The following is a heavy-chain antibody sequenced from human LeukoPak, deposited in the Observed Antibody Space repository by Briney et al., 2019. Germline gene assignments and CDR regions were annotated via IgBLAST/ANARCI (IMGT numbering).Heavy chain of an antibody. V-gene: IGHV3-48*01. D-gene: IGHD2/OR15-2a*01. J-gene: IGHJ4*02. CDR3: ATDITRTTNS. CDR2: ISSSSTTI. CDR1: EFTFSSYS. Sequence: GGSLRLSCAASEFTFSSYSMSWVRQAPGKGLEWVSYISSSSTTIYYADPVKGRFTISRDNAKNSLYLQMNSLRVEDTALYYCATDITRTTNSWGQGTLVTVSS.